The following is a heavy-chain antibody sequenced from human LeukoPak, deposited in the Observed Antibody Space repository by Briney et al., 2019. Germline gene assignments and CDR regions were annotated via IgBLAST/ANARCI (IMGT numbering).Heavy chain of an antibody. Sequence: GGSLRLSCAASGFTFSSYGMHWVRQAPGKGLEWVAFIRYDGSNKYYADSVKGRFTISRDNSKNTLYLQMNSLRAEDTAVYYCATSARYYYDSSGYYYDYWGQGTLVTVSS. CDR2: IRYDGSNK. CDR1: GFTFSSYG. D-gene: IGHD3-22*01. V-gene: IGHV3-30*02. CDR3: ATSARYYYDSSGYYYDY. J-gene: IGHJ4*02.